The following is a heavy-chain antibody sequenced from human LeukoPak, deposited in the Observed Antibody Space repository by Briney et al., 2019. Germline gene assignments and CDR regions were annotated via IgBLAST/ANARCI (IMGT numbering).Heavy chain of an antibody. V-gene: IGHV3-30*03. CDR3: ARQSLGASGLDH. Sequence: HPGRSLRLSCAVSGFTFNSHHMHWVRQAPNKGLDWVAVAPHDGTSPSHAASVNGRFTISRDNSKDTVFLQMDSLRVDDTAIYYCARQSLGASGLDHWGQGVLVTVSS. D-gene: IGHD1-26*01. CDR1: GFTFNSHH. CDR2: APHDGTSP. J-gene: IGHJ4*02.